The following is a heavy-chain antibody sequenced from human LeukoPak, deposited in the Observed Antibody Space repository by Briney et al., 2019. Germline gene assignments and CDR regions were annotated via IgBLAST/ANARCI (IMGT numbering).Heavy chain of an antibody. CDR3: TADKKLGDFDY. V-gene: IGHV1-2*06. Sequence: ASVKVSCKASGYTFTDYYMHWVRQAPGQGLEWMGRINPNSGGTNYAQKFQGRVTMTGDTSISIGYMELSRLKSDDTAIYYCTADKKLGDFDYWGQGTLVTVSS. CDR1: GYTFTDYY. CDR2: INPNSGGT. D-gene: IGHD7-27*01. J-gene: IGHJ4*02.